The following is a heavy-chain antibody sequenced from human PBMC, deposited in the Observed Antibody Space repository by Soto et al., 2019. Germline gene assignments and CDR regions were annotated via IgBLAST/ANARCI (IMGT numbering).Heavy chain of an antibody. D-gene: IGHD3-22*01. CDR1: GYTFTSYG. Sequence: QVQLVQSGAEVKKPGASVKVSCKASGYTFTSYGISWVRQAPGQGLEWMGWISAYNGNTNYAQKLQGRVTMTTDTSTSTAYMEVRSLRSVDTAVYYCARYDSSGYYPLGYLDYWCHGTLVTVSS. V-gene: IGHV1-18*04. CDR2: ISAYNGNT. J-gene: IGHJ4*01. CDR3: ARYDSSGYYPLGYLDY.